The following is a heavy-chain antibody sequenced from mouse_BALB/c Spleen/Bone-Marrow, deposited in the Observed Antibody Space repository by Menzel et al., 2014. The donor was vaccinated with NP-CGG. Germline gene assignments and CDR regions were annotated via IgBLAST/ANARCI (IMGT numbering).Heavy chain of an antibody. V-gene: IGHV1-9*01. Sequence: QVQLQQPGAELMKPGASVKISCKATGYTFSSYWIEWVKQRPGHGLEWIGEILPGSGTTNYNENFKGKATFTADTSSNTAYMQLSSLTSGDSAVYYCARDYRYDGAMDYWGQGTSVTVSS. J-gene: IGHJ4*01. CDR2: ILPGSGTT. D-gene: IGHD2-14*01. CDR1: GYTFSSYW. CDR3: ARDYRYDGAMDY.